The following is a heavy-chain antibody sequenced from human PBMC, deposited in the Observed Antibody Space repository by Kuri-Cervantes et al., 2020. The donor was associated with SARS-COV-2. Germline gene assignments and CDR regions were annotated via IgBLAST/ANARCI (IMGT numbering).Heavy chain of an antibody. CDR1: GGAISTYY. D-gene: IGHD5-24*01. V-gene: IGHV4-59*01. CDR2: IYYSGNT. J-gene: IGHJ3*02. CDR3: ARDKLQFDAFDI. Sequence: GSLRLSCTVSGGAISTYYWTWIRQPPGKGLEWIGYIYYSGNTNYNPSLKSRVTISVDTSKYQFALNLSSVTAADTAVYYCARDKLQFDAFDIWGQGTMVTVSS.